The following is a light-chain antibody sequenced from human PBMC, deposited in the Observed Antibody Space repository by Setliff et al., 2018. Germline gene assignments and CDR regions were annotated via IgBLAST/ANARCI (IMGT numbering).Light chain of an antibody. CDR2: HDD. CDR3: QVWDISSDHYV. V-gene: IGLV3-21*03. J-gene: IGLJ1*01. Sequence: SYELSQPPSVSVAPGKTASISCGGENIGSKAVHWYQQRPGQAPLLVVYHDDRRPSRISERFSGSNSGNTATLTISRVEADDEADYYCQVWDISSDHYVFGSGTKVTVL. CDR1: NIGSKA.